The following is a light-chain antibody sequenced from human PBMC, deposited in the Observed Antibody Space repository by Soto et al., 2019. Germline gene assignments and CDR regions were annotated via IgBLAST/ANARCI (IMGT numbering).Light chain of an antibody. Sequence: QSVLTQPASVSGSPGQSITISCTGTSSDIGSYNFVSWYRHHPGKAPKLMIFEVSNRPLGVSNRFSGSKSGNTASLTISGLRAEDEADYYCSSYTSSNTDVFGTGTKVTAL. CDR2: EVS. CDR1: SSDIGSYNF. J-gene: IGLJ1*01. V-gene: IGLV2-14*01. CDR3: SSYTSSNTDV.